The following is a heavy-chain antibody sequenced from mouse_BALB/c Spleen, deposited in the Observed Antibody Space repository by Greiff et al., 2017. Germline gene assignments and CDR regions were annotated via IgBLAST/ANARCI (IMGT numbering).Heavy chain of an antibody. D-gene: IGHD1-1*01. V-gene: IGHV5-6-4*01. J-gene: IGHJ2*01. CDR2: ISSGGSYT. CDR3: TRDYYGSRFDY. Sequence: EVKVVESGGGLVKPGGSLKLSCAASGFTFSSYTMSWVRQTPEKRLEWVATISSGGSYTYYPDSVKGRFTISRDNAKNTLYLQMSSLKSEDTAMYYCTRDYYGSRFDYWGQGTTLTVSS. CDR1: GFTFSSYT.